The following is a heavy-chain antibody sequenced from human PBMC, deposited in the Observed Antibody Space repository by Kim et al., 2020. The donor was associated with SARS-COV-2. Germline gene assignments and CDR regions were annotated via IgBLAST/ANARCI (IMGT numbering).Heavy chain of an antibody. Sequence: SETLSLTCAVYGGSFSGYYWSWIRQPPGKGLEWIGEINHSGSTNYNPSLKSRVTISVDTSKNQFSLKLSSVTAADTAVYYCAGEIAVAGSVGKYYFDYWG. D-gene: IGHD6-19*01. CDR1: GGSFSGYY. V-gene: IGHV4-34*01. J-gene: IGHJ4*01. CDR2: INHSGST. CDR3: AGEIAVAGSVGKYYFDY.